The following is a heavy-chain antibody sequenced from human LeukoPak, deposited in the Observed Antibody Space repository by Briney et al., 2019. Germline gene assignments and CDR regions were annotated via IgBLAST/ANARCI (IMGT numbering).Heavy chain of an antibody. Sequence: ASVKVSCKASAYTFTDYYIHWVRQAPGQGLEWMGWIHPTGGGTNYAQKFQGRVTLTRDTSISTVYLELRRLRSDDTAIYYCSRNGRGPGENWFDPWGQGTLVIVSS. CDR2: IHPTGGGT. V-gene: IGHV1-2*02. CDR3: SRNGRGPGENWFDP. CDR1: AYTFTDYY. J-gene: IGHJ5*02. D-gene: IGHD3-16*01.